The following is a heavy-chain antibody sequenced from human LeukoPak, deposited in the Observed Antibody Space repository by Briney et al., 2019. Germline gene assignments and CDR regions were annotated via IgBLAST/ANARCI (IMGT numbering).Heavy chain of an antibody. CDR3: TRDGGSFCDFDY. CDR1: GFSFRNYA. D-gene: IGHD1-26*01. J-gene: IGHJ4*02. CDR2: INTDGRIT. V-gene: IGHV3-64*02. Sequence: GGSLRLSCVASGFSFRNYAIHWVRQAPGKGLEYVSVINTDGRITYYADSVKGRFTISRDNSKNTVYLQMDSLRGEGMAVYYCTRDGGSFCDFDYWGQGALVTVSS.